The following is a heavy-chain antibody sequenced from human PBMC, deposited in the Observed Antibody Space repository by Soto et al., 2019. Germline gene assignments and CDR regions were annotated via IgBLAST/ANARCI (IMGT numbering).Heavy chain of an antibody. CDR1: GFTFSSYG. Sequence: PGESLKISCAASGFTFSSYGMHWVRQAPGKGLEWVAVIWYDGSNKCYADSLKGRFTISRDNSKKTLYLQVNSLRAEDTAVYFCARDDYDSSGYYYVDYWGQGTLVTVSS. J-gene: IGHJ4*02. D-gene: IGHD3-22*01. CDR3: ARDDYDSSGYYYVDY. V-gene: IGHV3-33*01. CDR2: IWYDGSNK.